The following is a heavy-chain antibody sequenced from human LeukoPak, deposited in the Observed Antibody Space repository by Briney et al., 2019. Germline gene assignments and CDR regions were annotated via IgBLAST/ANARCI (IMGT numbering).Heavy chain of an antibody. CDR3: AREDPHAFDY. J-gene: IGHJ4*02. CDR1: GFTFSSYA. V-gene: IGHV3-30-3*01. CDR2: ISYDGSNK. Sequence: GGSLRLSCAASGFTFSSYAMHWVRQAPGKGLEWVAVISYDGSNKYYADSVKGRFTISRDNSKNTLYLQMNSLRAEDTAVYYCAREDPHAFDYWGQGTLVTVSS.